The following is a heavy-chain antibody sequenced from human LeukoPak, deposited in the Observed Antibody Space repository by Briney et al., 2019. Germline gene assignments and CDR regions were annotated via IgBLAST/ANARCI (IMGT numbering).Heavy chain of an antibody. CDR2: INPNSGGT. Sequence: ASVKVSCKASGFTFNGYYIHWVRQAPGQGLEWMGWINPNSGGTNYAQKFQGRVTMTWDTSISTAYMELSGLRSDDTAVYYCARRKRIDMDVWGKGTTVTVSS. CDR3: ARRKRIDMDV. CDR1: GFTFNGYY. D-gene: IGHD2/OR15-2a*01. J-gene: IGHJ6*03. V-gene: IGHV1-2*02.